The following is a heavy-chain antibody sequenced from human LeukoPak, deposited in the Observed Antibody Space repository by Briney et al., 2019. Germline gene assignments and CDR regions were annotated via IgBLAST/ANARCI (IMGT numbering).Heavy chain of an antibody. CDR3: ARDGPSQDGIFAFDI. D-gene: IGHD3-9*01. J-gene: IGHJ3*02. V-gene: IGHV3-53*01. Sequence: IYSGGSTYYADSVKGRFTISRDNSKNTLYLQMNSLRAEDTAVYYCARDGPSQDGIFAFDIWGQGTMVTVSS. CDR2: IYSGGST.